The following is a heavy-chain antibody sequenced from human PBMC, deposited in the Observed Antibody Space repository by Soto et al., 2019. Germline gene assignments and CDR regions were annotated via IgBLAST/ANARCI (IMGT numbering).Heavy chain of an antibody. CDR2: ISYDGSNK. Sequence: QVQLVESGGGVVQPGRSLRLSCAASGFTFSSYAMHWVRQAPGKGLEWVAVISYDGSNKYYADSVKGRFTISRDNSKNTLYLQMNSLRAEDTAVYYCARARPYCSGCSCYSGGSDYWGQGTLVTVSS. V-gene: IGHV3-30-3*01. J-gene: IGHJ4*02. CDR1: GFTFSSYA. CDR3: ARARPYCSGCSCYSGGSDY. D-gene: IGHD2-15*01.